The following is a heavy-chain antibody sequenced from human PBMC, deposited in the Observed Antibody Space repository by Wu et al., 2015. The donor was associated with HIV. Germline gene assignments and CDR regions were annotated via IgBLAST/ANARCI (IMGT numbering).Heavy chain of an antibody. CDR3: ATVGYSDSLDY. CDR2: IDPEDGEK. D-gene: IGHD1-26*01. V-gene: IGHV1-24*01. CDR1: GYALAELS. J-gene: IGHJ4*02. Sequence: QVQLVQSGAEVKKPGASVKVSCKVSGYALAELSIHWVRQAPGKGLEWMGGIDPEDGEKIYAQKFQGRLTMTEDTSTDTASMELSSLTSEDTAVYYCATVGYSDSLDYWGQGTLVIVSS.